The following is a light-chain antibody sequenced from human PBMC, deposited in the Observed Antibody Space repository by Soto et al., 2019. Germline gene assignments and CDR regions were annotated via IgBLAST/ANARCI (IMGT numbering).Light chain of an antibody. CDR3: TSFAGSKNNV. CDR1: SSDVGGYKY. V-gene: IGLV2-8*01. CDR2: AVN. Sequence: QSALTQPPSASGSPGQSVTISCTGSSSDVGGYKYVSWYQQYPGKAPKLMIYAVNKRPSGVPDRFSGSKSGNTASLTVSGLKAGDGADYYCTSFAGSKNNVFGPGTNLTVL. J-gene: IGLJ1*01.